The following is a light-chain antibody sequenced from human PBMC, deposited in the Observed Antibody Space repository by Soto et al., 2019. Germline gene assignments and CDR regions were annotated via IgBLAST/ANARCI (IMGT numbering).Light chain of an antibody. CDR2: EDN. Sequence: LTQPHSVSESPGKTVTISCTRSSGSIASNYVQWYQQRPGSAPTTVIYEDNQRPSGVADRFSGSIDSSSNSASLTISGLKTEDEADYYCQSYDSSNSVVFGGGTKLTVL. CDR1: SGSIASNY. V-gene: IGLV6-57*03. CDR3: QSYDSSNSVV. J-gene: IGLJ2*01.